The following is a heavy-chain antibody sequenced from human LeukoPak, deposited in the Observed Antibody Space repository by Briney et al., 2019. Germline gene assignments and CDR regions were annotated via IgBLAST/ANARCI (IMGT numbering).Heavy chain of an antibody. V-gene: IGHV3-23*01. Sequence: PGGSLRLSCAASGFTFSSYAMSWVRQAPGKGLEWVSAISGSGGSTYYADSVKGRFTISRDNSKNTLYLQMNRLRAEDTAVYYCAKGGAAGIFGEFDYWGQGTLVTVSS. CDR1: GFTFSSYA. J-gene: IGHJ4*02. D-gene: IGHD6-13*01. CDR2: ISGSGGST. CDR3: AKGGAAGIFGEFDY.